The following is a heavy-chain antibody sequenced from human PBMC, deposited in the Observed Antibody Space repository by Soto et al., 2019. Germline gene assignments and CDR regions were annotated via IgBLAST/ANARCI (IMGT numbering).Heavy chain of an antibody. V-gene: IGHV4-31*03. J-gene: IGHJ5*02. D-gene: IGHD4-17*01. CDR1: GGSISSGGYY. Sequence: QVQLQESGPGLVKPSQTLSLTCTVSGGSISSGGYYWSWIRQHPGKGLEWIGYIYYSGSTYYNPSQRSRVTISVDTSKNQFSLKLSSVTAADTAVYYCARELTVGNWFDPWGQGTLVTVSS. CDR2: IYYSGST. CDR3: ARELTVGNWFDP.